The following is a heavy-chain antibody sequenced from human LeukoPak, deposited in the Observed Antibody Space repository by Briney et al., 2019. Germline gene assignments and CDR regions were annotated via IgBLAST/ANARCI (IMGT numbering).Heavy chain of an antibody. CDR1: GGSISSGGYS. CDR2: IYHSGST. D-gene: IGHD4-11*01. V-gene: IGHV4-30-2*01. CDR3: ARVLTTDAFDI. J-gene: IGHJ3*02. Sequence: SQTLSLTCAVSGGSISSGGYSWSWIRQPPGKGLEWIGYIYHSGSTYYNPSLKSRVTISVDRPKNQFSLKLSSVTAADTAVYYCARVLTTDAFDIWGQGTMVTVSS.